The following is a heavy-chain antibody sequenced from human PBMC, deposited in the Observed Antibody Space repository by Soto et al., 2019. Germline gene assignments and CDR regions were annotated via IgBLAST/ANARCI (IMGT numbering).Heavy chain of an antibody. CDR1: GFSFTNYE. CDR2: IGLSGDTI. J-gene: IGHJ5*02. Sequence: GGSLRLSCAVSGFSFTNYEMNWVRQAPGKGLEWIAYIGLSGDTIYYADSVKGRFTISRDHAKNSVYLQMDSLSVEDTAVYYCAREGALKPFSSWGQGALVTVSS. V-gene: IGHV3-48*03. CDR3: AREGALKPFSS.